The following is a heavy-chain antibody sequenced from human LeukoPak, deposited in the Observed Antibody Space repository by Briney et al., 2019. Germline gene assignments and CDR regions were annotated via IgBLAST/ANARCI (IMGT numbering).Heavy chain of an antibody. Sequence: ASAKVSCKASGYTFTSYDINWVRQATGQGLEWMGWMSPNSGNTGYAQKFQGRVTMTRNTSISTAYMELSSLRSEDTAVYYCARGYCSSTSCYRRSYYYYYYMDVWGKGTTVTVSS. D-gene: IGHD2-2*02. J-gene: IGHJ6*03. CDR2: MSPNSGNT. CDR1: GYTFTSYD. V-gene: IGHV1-8*01. CDR3: ARGYCSSTSCYRRSYYYYYYMDV.